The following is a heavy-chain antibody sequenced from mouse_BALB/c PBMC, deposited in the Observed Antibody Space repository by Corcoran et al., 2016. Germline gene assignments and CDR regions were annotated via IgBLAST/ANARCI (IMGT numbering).Heavy chain of an antibody. CDR1: GYTFTTYG. V-gene: IGHV9-1*02. Sequence: QIQLVQSGPEVKKPGETVKISCKASGYTFTTYGMNWVKQAPGKGLKWMGWINTSTGETTYADDFKGRFAFSLETSATTAYLQINTLKNEDMATYFCARDHGRAYGWFAYWGQGTLVTVSA. D-gene: IGHD1-1*01. CDR2: INTSTGET. CDR3: ARDHGRAYGWFAY. J-gene: IGHJ3*01.